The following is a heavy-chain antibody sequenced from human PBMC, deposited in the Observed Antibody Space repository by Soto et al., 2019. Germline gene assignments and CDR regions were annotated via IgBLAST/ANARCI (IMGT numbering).Heavy chain of an antibody. CDR1: GGSISSGGYY. D-gene: IGHD3-3*02. Sequence: PSETLSLTCTVSGGSISSGGYYWSWIRQHPGKGLEWIGHIYYSGSTYYNPSLKSRVTISVDTSKIQFSLKLSSVTAADTAVYYCASPKIAFYNWFDPWGQGTLVTVSS. V-gene: IGHV4-31*03. J-gene: IGHJ5*02. CDR3: ASPKIAFYNWFDP. CDR2: IYYSGST.